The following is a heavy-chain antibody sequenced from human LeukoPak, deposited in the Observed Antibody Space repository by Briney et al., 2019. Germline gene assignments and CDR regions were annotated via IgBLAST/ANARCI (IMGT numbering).Heavy chain of an antibody. CDR3: ASSSGGSLHYGMDV. D-gene: IGHD2-15*01. V-gene: IGHV3-66*01. J-gene: IGHJ6*02. CDR1: GFTVSGNY. Sequence: GGSLGLSCAASGFTVSGNYMSWVRQAPGKGLEWVSVIYSGGSTYYADSVKGRFTISRDNSKNTLYLQMNSLRAEDTAVYYCASSSGGSLHYGMDVWGQGTTVTVSS. CDR2: IYSGGST.